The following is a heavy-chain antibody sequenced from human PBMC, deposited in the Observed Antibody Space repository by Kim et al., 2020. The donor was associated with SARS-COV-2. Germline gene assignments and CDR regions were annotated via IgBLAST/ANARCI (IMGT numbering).Heavy chain of an antibody. Sequence: SETLSLTCTVSGGSISSGSYYWGWIRQPPGKGLEWIGTINYSGRTYYNPSLKSRVTISVDTSKNQFSLKLSSVTAADTAVYYCARPTGMEQQLVYDAFDIWGQGTMVTVSS. CDR1: GGSISSGSYY. J-gene: IGHJ3*02. D-gene: IGHD6-13*01. CDR3: ARPTGMEQQLVYDAFDI. V-gene: IGHV4-39*01. CDR2: INYSGRT.